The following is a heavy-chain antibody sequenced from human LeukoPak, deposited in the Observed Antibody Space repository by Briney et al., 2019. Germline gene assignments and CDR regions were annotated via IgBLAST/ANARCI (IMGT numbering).Heavy chain of an antibody. D-gene: IGHD3-3*01. Sequence: ASVKVSCKASGYTFTSYDINWVRQATGQGLEWMGWMNPNSGNTGYAQKFQGRVTMTRNTSISTVYMELGSLRSEDTAVYYCARVDFGVVIGDSAHFDYWGQGTLVTVSS. J-gene: IGHJ4*02. CDR1: GYTFTSYD. V-gene: IGHV1-8*01. CDR3: ARVDFGVVIGDSAHFDY. CDR2: MNPNSGNT.